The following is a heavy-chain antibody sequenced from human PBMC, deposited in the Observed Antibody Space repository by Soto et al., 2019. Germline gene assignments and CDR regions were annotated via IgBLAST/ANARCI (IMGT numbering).Heavy chain of an antibody. J-gene: IGHJ5*02. CDR2: IIPIFGTA. Sequence: SVKVSCKASGCTFSSYAISWVRQAPGQGHEWMGGIIPIFGTANYAQKFQGRVTITADESTSTAYMELSSLRSEDTAVYYCARLDDSSGYYGNIWFDPWGQGTLVTVSS. CDR3: ARLDDSSGYYGNIWFDP. V-gene: IGHV1-69*13. D-gene: IGHD3-22*01. CDR1: GCTFSSYA.